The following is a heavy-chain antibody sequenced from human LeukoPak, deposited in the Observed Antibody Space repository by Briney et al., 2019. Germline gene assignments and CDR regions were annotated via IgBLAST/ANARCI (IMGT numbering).Heavy chain of an antibody. CDR2: INWNGGST. CDR3: ARLKRGYSYGSGRSYYYMDV. D-gene: IGHD5-18*01. J-gene: IGHJ6*03. CDR1: GFTFDAYG. V-gene: IGHV3-20*04. Sequence: PGGSLRLSCAAAGFTFDAYGMSWVRQAPGKGLEWVSGINWNGGSTGYADSVKGRFTISRDNAKNSLYLQMNSLRAEDTALYYCARLKRGYSYGSGRSYYYMDVWGKGTTVTVSS.